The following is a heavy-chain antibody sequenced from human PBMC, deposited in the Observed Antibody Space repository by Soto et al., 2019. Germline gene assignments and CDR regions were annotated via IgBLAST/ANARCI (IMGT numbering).Heavy chain of an antibody. CDR1: GGSIRSYY. V-gene: IGHV4-4*07. D-gene: IGHD3-10*01. Sequence: PSETLALACVVSGGSIRSYYWTWLRQSAGKGLEWIGRIYSSGTTNYNPSLKSRVTMAGDTSKNQFSLKLTSVTAADTAVYYCARGPGSYNSFDLWGQGTLVTVSS. CDR2: IYSSGTT. J-gene: IGHJ5*02. CDR3: ARGPGSYNSFDL.